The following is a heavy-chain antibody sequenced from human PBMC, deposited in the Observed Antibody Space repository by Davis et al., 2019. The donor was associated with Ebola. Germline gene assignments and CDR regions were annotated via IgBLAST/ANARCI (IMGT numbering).Heavy chain of an antibody. CDR3: VRGSDYGGGSWDGMDV. J-gene: IGHJ6*04. Sequence: GESLKISCVASGLTVSRSYMCWVRQAPGKGLEWVSVIYSGGTPYYADSVKGRFTISRDNSKNTLYLQMNSLRVEDTAVYYCVRGSDYGGGSWDGMDVWGKGTTVTVSS. CDR2: IYSGGTP. V-gene: IGHV3-53*01. CDR1: GLTVSRSY. D-gene: IGHD4-23*01.